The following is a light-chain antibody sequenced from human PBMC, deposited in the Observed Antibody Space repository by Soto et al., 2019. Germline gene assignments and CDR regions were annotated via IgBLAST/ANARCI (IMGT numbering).Light chain of an antibody. CDR2: GAS. J-gene: IGKJ1*01. Sequence: IGLTLSAGTLSLSKRERAHLSCMSSQSVSSNFLAWYQQKPGQAPRLLIYGASNRATGIPDRFSGSGSGTDFTLTISRLEPEDFVVYYCQQYGSSPRTFGQGTKVDNK. V-gene: IGKV3-20*01. CDR3: QQYGSSPRT. CDR1: QSVSSNF.